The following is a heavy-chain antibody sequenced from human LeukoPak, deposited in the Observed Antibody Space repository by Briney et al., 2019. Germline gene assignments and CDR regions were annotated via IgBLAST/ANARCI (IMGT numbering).Heavy chain of an antibody. CDR1: SGSVSSGTYY. V-gene: IGHV4-61*09. CDR3: GRGNYCGNTRCHGYYYMDV. D-gene: IGHD2-2*01. Sequence: NPSETLSLTCTVSSGSVSSGTYYWTRIPQPAEKGLEWIGHIYSGGSTNYNPSLKSRVTISTDTSKTQFSLMLSSVTAADTAVYYCGRGNYCGNTRCHGYYYMDVWGKGATVTVSS. CDR2: IYSGGST. J-gene: IGHJ6*03.